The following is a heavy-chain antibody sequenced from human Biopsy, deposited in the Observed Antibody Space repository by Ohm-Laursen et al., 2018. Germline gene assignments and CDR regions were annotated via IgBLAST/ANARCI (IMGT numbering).Heavy chain of an antibody. D-gene: IGHD3-10*01. CDR3: ARGSFWFGGNYYYYGMDV. V-gene: IGHV1-8*02. J-gene: IGHJ6*02. CDR2: MNPNSGNT. Sequence: ASVKVSCKPSGYTFTAFSVHWLRQAPGQGLEWMGWMNPNSGNTDYAQKFQGRVTMTRNTSISTAYMELNSLRSEDTAVYYCARGSFWFGGNYYYYGMDVWGQGTTVTVSS. CDR1: GYTFTAFS.